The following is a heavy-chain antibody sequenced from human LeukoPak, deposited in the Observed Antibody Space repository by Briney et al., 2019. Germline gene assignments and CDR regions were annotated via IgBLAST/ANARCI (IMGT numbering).Heavy chain of an antibody. J-gene: IGHJ4*02. CDR2: INHSGST. V-gene: IGHV4-34*01. CDR3: ATRMFVLRRPFDY. D-gene: IGHD3-10*02. Sequence: PSETLSLTCAVYGGSFSGYYWSWIRQPPGKGLEWIGEINHSGSTNYNPSLKSRVTISVDTSKNQFSLKLSSVTAADTAVYYCATRMFVLRRPFDYWGQGTLVTVSS. CDR1: GGSFSGYY.